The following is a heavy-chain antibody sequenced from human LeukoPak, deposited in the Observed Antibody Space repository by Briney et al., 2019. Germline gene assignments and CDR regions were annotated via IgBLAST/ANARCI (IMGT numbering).Heavy chain of an antibody. Sequence: GGSLRLSCAASGFSFSGYAMSWVRQAPGKGLEWVSSISGSGDNTYYAESVKGRFTISRDNSKNTLFLQMNSLRAEDTAVFYCAKRSGYTTGWFFDFWGQGTLVTVSS. V-gene: IGHV3-23*01. CDR3: AKRSGYTTGWFFDF. J-gene: IGHJ4*02. D-gene: IGHD6-19*01. CDR2: ISGSGDNT. CDR1: GFSFSGYA.